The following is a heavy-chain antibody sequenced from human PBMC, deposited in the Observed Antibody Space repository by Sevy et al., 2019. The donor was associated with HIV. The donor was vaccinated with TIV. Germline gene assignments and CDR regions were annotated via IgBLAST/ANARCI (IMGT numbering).Heavy chain of an antibody. CDR1: GDSISSNNYY. D-gene: IGHD3-3*01. J-gene: IGHJ4*02. V-gene: IGHV4-39*01. CDR3: AGSYYNFWNGYYNPFDS. CDR2: VYYTGTT. Sequence: SETLSLTCSVSGDSISSNNYYWGWIRQSPGKGLEWIGIVYYTGTTYYNPSLKSRVTISVDTYKSQFSLRLSSVTAAETVVYFCAGSYYNFWNGYYNPFDSWGQGTLVTVSS.